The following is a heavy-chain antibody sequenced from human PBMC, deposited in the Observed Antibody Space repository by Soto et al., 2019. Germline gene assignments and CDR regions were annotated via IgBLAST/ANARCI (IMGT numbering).Heavy chain of an antibody. V-gene: IGHV1-46*03. CDR1: GYTFTSYY. J-gene: IGHJ3*02. CDR2: INPSGGST. D-gene: IGHD3-10*01. Sequence: VASVKVSCKASGYTFTSYYMHWVRQAPGQGLEWMGIINPSGGSTSYAQKFQGRVTMTRDTSTSTVYMELSSLRSEDTAVYYCARVDGSGKGDDAFDIWGQGTMVTVSS. CDR3: ARVDGSGKGDDAFDI.